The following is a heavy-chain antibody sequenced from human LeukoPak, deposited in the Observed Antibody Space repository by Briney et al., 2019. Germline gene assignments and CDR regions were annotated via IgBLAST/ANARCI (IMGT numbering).Heavy chain of an antibody. CDR1: GYTFTSYY. CDR2: INPSGGST. J-gene: IGHJ4*02. D-gene: IGHD5-18*01. CDR3: AREGTAMPFDY. Sequence: ASVKVSCKASGYTFTSYYMHWVRQAPGQGLEWMGIINPSGGSTSYAQKFQGRVIMTRDMSTSTVYMELSCLRSEDTAVYYCAREGTAMPFDYWGQGTLVTVSS. V-gene: IGHV1-46*01.